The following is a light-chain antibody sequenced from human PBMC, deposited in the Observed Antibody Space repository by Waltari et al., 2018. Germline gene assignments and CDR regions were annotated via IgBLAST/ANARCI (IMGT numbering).Light chain of an antibody. CDR2: EDS. CDR1: KLGDKF. J-gene: IGLJ1*01. Sequence: SYELTQPPSVSVSPGQTASITFPGDKLGDKFACWYQQKPGQSPVLVIYEDSKRPPGIPERFSGSNSGNTATLTISGTQAMDEADYYCQAWDSSTYVFGTGTKVTVL. V-gene: IGLV3-1*01. CDR3: QAWDSSTYV.